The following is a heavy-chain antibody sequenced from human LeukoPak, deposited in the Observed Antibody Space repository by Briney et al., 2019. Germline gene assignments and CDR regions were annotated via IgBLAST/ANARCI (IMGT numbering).Heavy chain of an antibody. CDR2: IYYSGST. Sequence: PSETLSLTCTVSGGSISSSSYYWGWIRQPPGKGLEWIGSIYYSGSTYYNPSLKSRVTISVETSKNQFSLKLSSVTAADTAVYYCARHPSDIVVVPAAIGGADAFDIWGQGTMVTVSS. CDR3: ARHPSDIVVVPAAIGGADAFDI. J-gene: IGHJ3*02. CDR1: GGSISSSSYY. V-gene: IGHV4-39*01. D-gene: IGHD2-2*01.